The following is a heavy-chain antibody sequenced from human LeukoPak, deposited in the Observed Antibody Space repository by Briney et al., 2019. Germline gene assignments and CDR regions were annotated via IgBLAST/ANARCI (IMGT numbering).Heavy chain of an antibody. Sequence: GGSLRLSCATSGFTFTSYWMYCVRQVPGKGLEWVSRIKPDGSFTAHADSVKGRFIISRDNARSTVFLQMNSLRAEDTAVYYCARGLYDFWSGYPLDYWGQGTLVTVSS. V-gene: IGHV3-74*01. CDR3: ARGLYDFWSGYPLDY. D-gene: IGHD3-3*01. J-gene: IGHJ4*02. CDR2: IKPDGSFT. CDR1: GFTFTSYW.